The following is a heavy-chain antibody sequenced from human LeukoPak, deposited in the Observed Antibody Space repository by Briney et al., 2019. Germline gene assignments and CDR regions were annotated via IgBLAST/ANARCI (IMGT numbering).Heavy chain of an antibody. CDR1: GYTFTSYG. V-gene: IGHV1-18*01. CDR3: ARFYCSGGSCYSAFDI. J-gene: IGHJ3*02. D-gene: IGHD2-15*01. Sequence: ASVTVSCKASGYTFTSYGISWVRQAPGQGLEWMGWISAYNGNTNYAQKLQGRVTMTTDTSTSTAYMELRSLRSDDTAVYYCARFYCSGGSCYSAFDIWGQGTMVTVSS. CDR2: ISAYNGNT.